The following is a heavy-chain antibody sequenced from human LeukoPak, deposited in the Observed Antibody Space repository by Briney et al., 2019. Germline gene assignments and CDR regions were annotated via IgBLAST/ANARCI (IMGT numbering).Heavy chain of an antibody. J-gene: IGHJ4*02. CDR2: ISWNSGII. CDR1: GFTSDDHA. V-gene: IGHV3-9*02. CDR3: AKAPGRVSYYFDS. Sequence: PGRSLRLSCATSGFTSDDHAMHWVRQAPGKGLEWVSSISWNSGIIDYADSVKGRFTISRDNAKNSLYLQMNSLRAEDTALYYCAKAPGRVSYYFDSWGQGTLVTVSS.